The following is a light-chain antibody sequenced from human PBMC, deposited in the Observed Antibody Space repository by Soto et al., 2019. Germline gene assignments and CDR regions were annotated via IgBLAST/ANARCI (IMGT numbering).Light chain of an antibody. Sequence: EIVLTQSPGTLSLSPGERATLSCRASQSVSSSYLAWYQQKPGQAPGLLIYGTSSRATGIPDRFSGSGSGTDFTLTISRLEPEDFAVYYCQEYSNSRTFGQGTKLEI. J-gene: IGKJ2*01. CDR2: GTS. CDR1: QSVSSSY. CDR3: QEYSNSRT. V-gene: IGKV3-20*01.